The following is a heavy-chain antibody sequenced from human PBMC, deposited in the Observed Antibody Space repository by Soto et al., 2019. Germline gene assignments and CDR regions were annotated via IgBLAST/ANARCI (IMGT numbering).Heavy chain of an antibody. V-gene: IGHV1-3*01. J-gene: IGHJ5*02. Sequence: VQLVQSGSEVKRPGASVKVSCKASGYSFTGHAMHWVRQAPGQSPEWVGWINGGNGNTKYSEKLQGRVKITRDTSANTAYMELTSLRSEDTAIYYCARDDGYGWFDPWGQGSLLTVSS. CDR2: INGGNGNT. D-gene: IGHD3-16*01. CDR1: GYSFTGHA. CDR3: ARDDGYGWFDP.